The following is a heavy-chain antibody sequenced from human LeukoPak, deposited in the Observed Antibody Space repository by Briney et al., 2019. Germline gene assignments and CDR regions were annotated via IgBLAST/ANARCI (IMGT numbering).Heavy chain of an antibody. D-gene: IGHD6-19*01. Sequence: SETLSLTCTVSGGSTSSSNYYWGWIRQPPGKGLEWIGSIYYSGNNYYNPSLKSRVTIFGDTSKNQFSLKLSSVTAADTAMYYCARHHRQWLPPSWFDPWGQGTLVTVSS. CDR3: ARHHRQWLPPSWFDP. CDR1: GGSTSSSNYY. J-gene: IGHJ5*02. V-gene: IGHV4-39*01. CDR2: IYYSGNN.